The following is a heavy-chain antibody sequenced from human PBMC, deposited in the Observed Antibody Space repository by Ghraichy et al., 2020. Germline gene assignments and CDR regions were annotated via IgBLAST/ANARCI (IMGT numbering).Heavy chain of an antibody. Sequence: SETLSLSCSVSGGPITTNNYFWGWLRQSPGKGPEWIGTVYSSGSTFYNGTLKTRLSMSIDTTRNEFFLTVDSMTVADTAVYFCAAQIGFLGPLAHWGQGILVIVSS. CDR2: VYSSGST. CDR1: GGPITTNNYF. D-gene: IGHD3-16*01. J-gene: IGHJ4*02. V-gene: IGHV4-39*01. CDR3: AAQIGFLGPLAH.